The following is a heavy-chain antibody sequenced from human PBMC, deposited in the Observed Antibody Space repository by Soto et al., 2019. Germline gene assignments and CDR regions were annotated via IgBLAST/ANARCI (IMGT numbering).Heavy chain of an antibody. D-gene: IGHD3-22*01. Sequence: ASVKVSCKASGFTFTSSAVQWVRQARGQRLEWIGWIVVGSGNTNYAQKFQERVTITRAMSTSTAYMELSSLRSEDTAVYYCAAVRSIVVDQYYYYGMDVWGQGTTVTVSS. CDR2: IVVGSGNT. CDR3: AAVRSIVVDQYYYYGMDV. V-gene: IGHV1-58*01. J-gene: IGHJ6*02. CDR1: GFTFTSSA.